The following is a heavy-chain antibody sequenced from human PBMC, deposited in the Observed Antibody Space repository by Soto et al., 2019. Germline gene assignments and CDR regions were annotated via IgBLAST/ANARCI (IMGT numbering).Heavy chain of an antibody. CDR1: GSSLNTSGVG. V-gene: IGHV2-5*02. Sequence: QITLKEAGPTLVKPTQTLTLTCTFFGSSLNTSGVGVGCVRQPPRKALEWLALLYWDDDKRYSPALRTRINIAKETSKNQVVLEMTNMDRLDAATWYCAHGTGSGGWGTMDSWGQAIRVTVAS. J-gene: IGHJ1*01. CDR2: LYWDDDK. CDR3: AHGTGSGGWGTMDS. D-gene: IGHD6-19*01.